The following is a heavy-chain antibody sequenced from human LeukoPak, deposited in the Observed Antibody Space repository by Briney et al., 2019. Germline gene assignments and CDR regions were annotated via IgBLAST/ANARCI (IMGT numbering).Heavy chain of an antibody. CDR3: ARRQGCSNTACPPDY. V-gene: IGHV5-51*01. CDR1: GFSFNMYW. J-gene: IGHJ4*02. CDR2: IYPGDSDT. D-gene: IGHD2-2*01. Sequence: GESLKISCKGSGFSFNMYWIGWVRQMPGKGLDWMGIIYPGDSDTRYSPSFQGQVTISVDKSISTAYLQWSSLKASDTAMYYCARRQGCSNTACPPDYWGQGTLVTVSS.